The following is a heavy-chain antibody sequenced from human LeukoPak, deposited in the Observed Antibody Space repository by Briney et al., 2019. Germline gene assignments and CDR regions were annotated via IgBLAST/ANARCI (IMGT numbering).Heavy chain of an antibody. CDR1: GYTFTGYC. CDR3: AREVGQYSSGWLSSEYYFDS. Sequence: ASVKVSCKASGYTFTGYCMHWVRQAPGQGLEWMGWINPKSAGTNYAQKFQGRVTMTRDTSISTTYMELSRLRSDDTAVYYCAREVGQYSSGWLSSEYYFDSWGQGTLVTVSS. V-gene: IGHV1-2*02. CDR2: INPKSAGT. D-gene: IGHD6-19*01. J-gene: IGHJ4*02.